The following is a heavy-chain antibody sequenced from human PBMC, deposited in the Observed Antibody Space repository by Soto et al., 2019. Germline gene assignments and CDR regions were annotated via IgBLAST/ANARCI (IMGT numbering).Heavy chain of an antibody. V-gene: IGHV1-18*01. D-gene: IGHD2-2*01. J-gene: IGHJ3*02. Sequence: ASVKVSCKASGYTFTSCGISWVRQAPGQGLEWMGWISAYNGNTNYAQKLQGRVTMTTDTSTGTAYMELRSLRSDDTAVYYCARSAVCSSTSCYAPGAFDIWGQGTMVTVSS. CDR1: GYTFTSCG. CDR3: ARSAVCSSTSCYAPGAFDI. CDR2: ISAYNGNT.